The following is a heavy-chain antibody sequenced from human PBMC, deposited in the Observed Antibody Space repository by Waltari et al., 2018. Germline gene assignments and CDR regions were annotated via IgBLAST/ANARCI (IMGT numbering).Heavy chain of an antibody. CDR3: SRVSVERLGDI. Sequence: QVQLQQSGPGLVKPSQTLSLTGAIPGDRGPTTGAAWHWIRQSPSRGLEWLGRTYYRSKWYYEYAVSVKSRISINPDSSKNQFSLHLNSVTPEDTAVYYCSRVSVERLGDIWGQGTMVTVSS. J-gene: IGHJ3*02. CDR1: GDRGPTTGAA. V-gene: IGHV6-1*01. D-gene: IGHD1-1*01. CDR2: TYYRSKWYY.